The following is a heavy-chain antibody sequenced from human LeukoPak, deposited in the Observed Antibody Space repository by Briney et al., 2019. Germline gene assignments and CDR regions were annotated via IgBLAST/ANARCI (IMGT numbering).Heavy chain of an antibody. CDR1: GYTFTSYG. CDR2: ISVYNGNT. J-gene: IGHJ4*02. Sequence: ASVKVSCKASGYTFTSYGISWVRQAPGQGLEWMGWISVYNGNTNYAQKLQGRVTMTTDTSTSTAYMELRSLRSDDTALYYCARESYNSGSYYNDYWGQGTLVTVSS. CDR3: ARESYNSGSYYNDY. V-gene: IGHV1-18*01. D-gene: IGHD3-10*01.